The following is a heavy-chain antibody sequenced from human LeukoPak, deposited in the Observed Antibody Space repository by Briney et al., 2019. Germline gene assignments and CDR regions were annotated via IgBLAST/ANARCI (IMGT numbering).Heavy chain of an antibody. Sequence: QPGGSLRLSCAASGFTFSGSAMHWVRQASGKGLEWVGRIRSKANSYATAYAGSVKGRFTISRDDSKNTAYLQMNSLKTEDTAVYYCTRHPDPLLEWLLTRRPFYCYYYMDVWGKGTTVTVSS. J-gene: IGHJ6*03. CDR1: GFTFSGSA. CDR3: TRHPDPLLEWLLTRRPFYCYYYMDV. V-gene: IGHV3-73*01. D-gene: IGHD3-3*01. CDR2: IRSKANSYAT.